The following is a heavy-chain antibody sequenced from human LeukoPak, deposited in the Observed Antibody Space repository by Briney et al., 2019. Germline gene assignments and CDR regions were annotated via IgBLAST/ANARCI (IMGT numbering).Heavy chain of an antibody. D-gene: IGHD1-1*01. J-gene: IGHJ4*02. V-gene: IGHV4-59*08. Sequence: SETLSLTCTVSGXSISNYYWSWIRQPPGKGQECIGYVSYSGRTNHNPSLKSRVTISADTSKNQFSLKLTSVTAADTAVYYCARHERGAENLDYWGQGTLVTVSS. CDR1: GXSISNYY. CDR2: VSYSGRT. CDR3: ARHERGAENLDY.